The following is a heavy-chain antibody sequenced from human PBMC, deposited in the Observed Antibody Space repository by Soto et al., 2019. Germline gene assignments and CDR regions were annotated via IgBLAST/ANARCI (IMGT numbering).Heavy chain of an antibody. V-gene: IGHV1-69*02. D-gene: IGHD3-16*01. CDR3: ARNLGGYYSYYYMDV. CDR2: IIPILGIA. CDR1: GGTFSSYT. Sequence: QVQLVQSGAEVKKPGSSVKVSCKASGGTFSSYTISWVRQAPGQGLEWMGRIIPILGIANYAQKFQGRVTITADKSTSTAYMELSSLRSEDTAVYYCARNLGGYYSYYYMDVWGKGTTVTVSS. J-gene: IGHJ6*03.